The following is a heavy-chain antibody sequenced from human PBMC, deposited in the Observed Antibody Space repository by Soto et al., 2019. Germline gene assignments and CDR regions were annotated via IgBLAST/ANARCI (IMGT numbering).Heavy chain of an antibody. CDR2: IYYSGST. J-gene: IGHJ3*02. V-gene: IGHV4-31*03. CDR3: ARARLSAVYAFDI. CDR1: GGSVSSGAYY. Sequence: QVQLQESDAGLVKASQTLSLTCTVSGGSVSSGAYYWTWIRQRPGKVLEWIGYIYYSGSTYYSPSLKSRLSISLDTSKNQFSLRLSSVTAADTAMYYCARARLSAVYAFDIWGQGTMVTVSS. D-gene: IGHD1-20*01.